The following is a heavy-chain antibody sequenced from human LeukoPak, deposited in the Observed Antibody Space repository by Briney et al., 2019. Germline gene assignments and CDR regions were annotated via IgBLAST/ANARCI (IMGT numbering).Heavy chain of an antibody. J-gene: IGHJ3*02. V-gene: IGHV1-24*01. CDR3: ATDLNVASPEAFDI. CDR2: FDPEDGET. Sequence: ASVKVSCKVSGYTLTELSMHWVRQAPGKGLEWMGGFDPEDGETIYAQKFQGRVTMTEDTSTDTAYMELSSLRSEDTAVYYCATDLNVASPEAFDIWGQGTMVTVSS. D-gene: IGHD3-16*01. CDR1: GYTLTELS.